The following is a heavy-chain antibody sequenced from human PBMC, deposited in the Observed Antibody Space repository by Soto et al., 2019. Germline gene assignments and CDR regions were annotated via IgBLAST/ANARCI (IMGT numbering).Heavy chain of an antibody. D-gene: IGHD7-27*01. Sequence: SETLSLTCTVSGGSISSYYWSWIRQPPGKGLEWIGYIYYGGSTNYNPSLKSRVTISVDTSKNQFSLKLSSVTAADTAVYYCARPSPGDGAFDIWGQGTMVTVSS. CDR1: GGSISSYY. CDR2: IYYGGST. J-gene: IGHJ3*02. V-gene: IGHV4-59*01. CDR3: ARPSPGDGAFDI.